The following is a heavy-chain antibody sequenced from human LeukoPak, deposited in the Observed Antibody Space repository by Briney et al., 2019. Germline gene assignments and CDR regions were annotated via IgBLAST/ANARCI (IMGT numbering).Heavy chain of an antibody. CDR3: ASSRK. J-gene: IGHJ4*02. CDR2: KNQGGSEK. V-gene: IGHV3-7*02. CDR1: GFAFSSYW. Sequence: QPGGSLRLSCAASGFAFSSYWMSGGRQAPGKGLEGLANKNQGGSEKYYVDSVKGRLTTSRDNAKKSLYLQMNSLKNEDTSLYYCASSRKGGEGTLVTVSS.